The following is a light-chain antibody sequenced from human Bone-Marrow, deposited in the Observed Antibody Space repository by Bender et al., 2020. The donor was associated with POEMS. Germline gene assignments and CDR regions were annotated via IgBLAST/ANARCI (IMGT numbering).Light chain of an antibody. CDR1: AVPNRN. V-gene: IGLV3-25*03. J-gene: IGLJ2*01. Sequence: SYELTQPPSVSVSPGQTANITCSGDAVPNRNPYWYQSKPGQAPVLVIYKGSERPSGIPQRFSGSTSGTTGTLTISGVQAEDEADYYCQSAYITNYYPIFGGGTKLTVL. CDR2: KGS. CDR3: QSAYITNYYPI.